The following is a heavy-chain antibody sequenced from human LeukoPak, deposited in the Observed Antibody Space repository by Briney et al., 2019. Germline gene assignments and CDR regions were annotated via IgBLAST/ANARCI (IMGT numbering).Heavy chain of an antibody. Sequence: GSLRLSCAASGFTVSSNYMSWVRQAPGKGLEWVSVIYSGGSTYYADSVKGRFTISRDNSKNTLYLQMNSLRAEDTAVYYCARANSGSYSGQFDYWGQGTLVTVSS. V-gene: IGHV3-66*01. D-gene: IGHD1-26*01. J-gene: IGHJ4*02. CDR2: IYSGGST. CDR3: ARANSGSYSGQFDY. CDR1: GFTVSSNY.